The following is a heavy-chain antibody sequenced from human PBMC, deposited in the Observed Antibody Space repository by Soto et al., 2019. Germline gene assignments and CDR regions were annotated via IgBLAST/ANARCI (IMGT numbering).Heavy chain of an antibody. CDR2: FDPEDGET. D-gene: IGHD2-21*02. J-gene: IGHJ4*02. CDR1: GYTLTELS. V-gene: IGHV1-24*01. CDR3: ATVYCGGDCYHFDY. Sequence: ASVKVSCKVSGYTLTELSMHWVRQAPGKGLEWMGGFDPEDGETIYAQKFQGRVAMTEDTSTDTAYMELSSLRSEDTAVYYCATVYCGGDCYHFDYWGQGTLVTVSS.